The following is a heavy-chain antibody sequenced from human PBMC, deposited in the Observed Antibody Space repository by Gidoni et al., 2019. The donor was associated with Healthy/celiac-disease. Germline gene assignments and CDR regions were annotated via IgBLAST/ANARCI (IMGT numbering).Heavy chain of an antibody. J-gene: IGHJ2*01. V-gene: IGHV3-74*01. D-gene: IGHD3-22*01. CDR2: INSDGSST. Sequence: EVQLVESGGGLVQPGGSLRLSCAASGFTFSSYWMHWVRQAPGKGLVWVSRINSDGSSTSYADSVKGRFTIARDNAKNTLYLQMNSLRAEDTAVYYCARGYYDSSGYWGSYWYFDLWGRGTLVTVSS. CDR3: ARGYYDSSGYWGSYWYFDL. CDR1: GFTFSSYW.